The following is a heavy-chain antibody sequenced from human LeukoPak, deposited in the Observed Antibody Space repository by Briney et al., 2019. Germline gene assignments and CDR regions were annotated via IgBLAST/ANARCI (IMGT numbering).Heavy chain of an antibody. J-gene: IGHJ6*03. CDR3: ARVYLYTTGWSAAYYYFMDV. D-gene: IGHD3-16*02. V-gene: IGHV1-18*01. Sequence: VASVKVPCKASTYISSDFGISWVRLAPGGGLEWMGWVSGDNGQTNYGHKFYDRVTMTMETSTNTASMELRGLRSDDTAIYYCARVYLYTTGWSAAYYYFMDVWGKGTTVIVSS. CDR1: TYISSDFG. CDR2: VSGDNGQT.